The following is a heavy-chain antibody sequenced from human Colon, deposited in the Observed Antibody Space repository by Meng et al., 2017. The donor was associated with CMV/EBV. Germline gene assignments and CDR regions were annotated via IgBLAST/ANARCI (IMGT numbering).Heavy chain of an antibody. CDR2: INSDGSTT. J-gene: IGHJ4*02. CDR1: GLTFGGHW. CDR3: AKGGTGNFDY. Sequence: EVQLVESXXXXVXXGGXLRLSCAGSGLTFGGHWWHWVRQGPGKGLVWVSRINSDGSTTNYADFVEGRFTISRDNAKNTLSLQMSSLRVEDTAVYYCAKGGTGNFDYWGLGTLVTVSS. D-gene: IGHD1-14*01. V-gene: IGHV3-74*01.